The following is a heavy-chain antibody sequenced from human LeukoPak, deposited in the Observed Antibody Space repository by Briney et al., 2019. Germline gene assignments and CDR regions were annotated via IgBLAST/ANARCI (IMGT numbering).Heavy chain of an antibody. CDR1: GFTFDDYA. Sequence: GGSLRLSCAASGFTFDDYAMHWVRQAPGKGLEWVCGVNWNGVTTNYADSVKGRFSISRDNSKNTLYLQMNSLRAEDTAVYYCAKDDNDILTGYRYWGQGTLVTVSS. CDR2: VNWNGVTT. V-gene: IGHV3-20*04. D-gene: IGHD3-9*01. CDR3: AKDDNDILTGYRY. J-gene: IGHJ4*02.